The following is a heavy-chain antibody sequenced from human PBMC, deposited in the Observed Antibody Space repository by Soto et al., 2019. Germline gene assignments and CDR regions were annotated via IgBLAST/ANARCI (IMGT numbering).Heavy chain of an antibody. CDR1: GFTFSSYA. Sequence: EVQLLESGGGLVQPGGSPRLSCAASGFTFSSYAMSWVRQAPGKGLEWVSAISGSGGSTYYADSVKGRFTISRDNSKNTLYLQMNSLRAEDTAVYYCAKGQQLVDYYYYYGMDVWGQGTTVTVSS. D-gene: IGHD6-13*01. V-gene: IGHV3-23*01. CDR2: ISGSGGST. CDR3: AKGQQLVDYYYYYGMDV. J-gene: IGHJ6*02.